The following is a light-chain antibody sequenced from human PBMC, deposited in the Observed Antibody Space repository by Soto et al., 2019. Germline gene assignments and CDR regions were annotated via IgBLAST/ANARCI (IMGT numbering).Light chain of an antibody. CDR2: DVS. J-gene: IGLJ1*01. CDR1: SSDVGGYSY. Sequence: QPELEHPASVYGSPGQSIAISCTGTSSDVGGYSYVSWYQQQPGKAPKLVISDVSNRPSGVSDRFPGSKSGNAASLTISGLQTEDEADYYCASYTTSSTYVFGTGTKVTVL. V-gene: IGLV2-14*01. CDR3: ASYTTSSTYV.